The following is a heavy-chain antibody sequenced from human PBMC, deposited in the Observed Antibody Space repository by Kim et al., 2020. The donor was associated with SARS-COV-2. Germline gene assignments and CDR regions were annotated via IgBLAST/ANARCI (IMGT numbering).Heavy chain of an antibody. Sequence: SETLSLTCAVYGGSFSGYYWSWIRQPPGKGLEWIGEINHSGSTNYNPSLKSRVTISVDTSKNQFSLKLSSVTAADTAVYYCARGGRRQKKRGEQWLAGGAFDIWGQGTMVTVSS. CDR2: INHSGST. CDR1: GGSFSGYY. CDR3: ARGGRRQKKRGEQWLAGGAFDI. V-gene: IGHV4-34*01. J-gene: IGHJ3*02. D-gene: IGHD6-19*01.